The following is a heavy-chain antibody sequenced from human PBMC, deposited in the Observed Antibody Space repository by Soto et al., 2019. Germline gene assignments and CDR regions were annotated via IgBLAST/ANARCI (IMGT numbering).Heavy chain of an antibody. CDR1: GFTFSRNA. CDR2: IGSAGTA. D-gene: IGHD2-15*01. V-gene: IGHV3-23*01. Sequence: EVQLLESGGGVVQPGESLRLSCAASGFTFSRNAMSWVRQAPGKGLEWVSTIGSAGTAYYADSVKGRFTISRDNSKNTQSLQMNSLRAEDTAVYYCAKLGFCSGGTCYLDYYNGVDVW. CDR3: AKLGFCSGGTCYLDYYNGVDV. J-gene: IGHJ6*01.